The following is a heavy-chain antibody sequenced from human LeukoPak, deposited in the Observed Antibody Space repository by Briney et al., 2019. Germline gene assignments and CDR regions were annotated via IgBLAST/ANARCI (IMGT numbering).Heavy chain of an antibody. CDR2: IYYSGST. CDR1: GGSISSYY. V-gene: IGHV4-59*08. Sequence: PSETLSLTCTVSGGSISSYYWSWIRQPPGKGLEWIGYIYYSGSTNYNPSLKSRVTISVDTSKNQFSLKLSSVTAADTAVYYCARLLSFAAVDAFDIWGQGTMVTVSS. CDR3: ARLLSFAAVDAFDI. J-gene: IGHJ3*02. D-gene: IGHD2/OR15-2a*01.